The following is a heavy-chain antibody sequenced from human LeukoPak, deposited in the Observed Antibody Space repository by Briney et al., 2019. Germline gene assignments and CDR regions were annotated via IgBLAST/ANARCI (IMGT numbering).Heavy chain of an antibody. D-gene: IGHD6-13*01. CDR3: AKSRVSSWGAIDY. CDR1: GFTFSNYW. Sequence: GGSLRLSCTASGFTFSNYWMSWVRQAPGKGLEWVANIKQDGSEKYYVGSVKGRLTISRDNTKNSLYLQMNSLRAEDTAVYYCAKSRVSSWGAIDYWGQGTLVTVSS. CDR2: IKQDGSEK. V-gene: IGHV3-7*03. J-gene: IGHJ4*02.